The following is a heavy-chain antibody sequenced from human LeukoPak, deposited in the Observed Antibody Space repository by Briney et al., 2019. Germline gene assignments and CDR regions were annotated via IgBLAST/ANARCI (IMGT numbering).Heavy chain of an antibody. Sequence: GGSLPLSCAASGFTFSTPMMHWVRQAPGKGLEWVAVISYDGSNKFYADSVKGRFAISRDNSKNTLYLQMNSLRGYDSAVYYCARPLSNGYFHDSSDYKPYAMLVWAQKPSVTVSS. V-gene: IGHV3-30*09. CDR2: ISYDGSNK. D-gene: IGHD3-22*01. J-gene: IGHJ6*01. CDR1: GFTFSTPM. CDR3: ARPLSNGYFHDSSDYKPYAMLV.